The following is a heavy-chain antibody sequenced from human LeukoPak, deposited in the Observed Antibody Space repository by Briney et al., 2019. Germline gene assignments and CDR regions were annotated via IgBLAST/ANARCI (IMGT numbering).Heavy chain of an antibody. CDR2: ISSRGSAI. CDR3: GGYIAEAADFDY. D-gene: IGHD6-19*01. CDR1: GFTFSSYE. Sequence: RGSLRLSCAASGFTFSSYEMNWVRQAPRKGLDWVSYISSRGSAIYYADSVKGRFTISRDNAKNSLFLQMNGLRGEDTALYYCGGYIAEAADFDYWGQGTLVTVSS. J-gene: IGHJ4*02. V-gene: IGHV3-48*03.